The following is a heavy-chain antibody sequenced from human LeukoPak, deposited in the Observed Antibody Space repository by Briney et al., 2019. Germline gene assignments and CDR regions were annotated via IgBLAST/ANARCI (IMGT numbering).Heavy chain of an antibody. D-gene: IGHD2-8*01. CDR3: AKLKDIELGWGIDT. CDR1: GLTFSSYA. J-gene: IGHJ6*02. CDR2: ISSSGGST. V-gene: IGHV3-23*01. Sequence: GGSLRLSCAASGLTFSSYAMTWVRQAPGKGLEWVSDISSSGGSTYYADSVKGRFTISRDNSKNTLYVQMNSLRAEDTAIYYCAKLKDIELGWGIDTWGQGTTVTVS.